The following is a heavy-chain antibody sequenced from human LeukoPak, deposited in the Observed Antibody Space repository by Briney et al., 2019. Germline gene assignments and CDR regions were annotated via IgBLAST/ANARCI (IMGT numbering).Heavy chain of an antibody. CDR1: GFTFSSYA. J-gene: IGHJ4*02. CDR3: ARARTMNYGDYIFESDY. CDR2: ISYDGSNK. Sequence: GGSLRLSCAASGFTFSSYAMHWVRQAPGKGLEWVAVISYDGSNKYYADSVKGRFTISRDNAKNSLYLQMNSLRAEDTAVYYCARARTMNYGDYIFESDYWGQGTLATVSS. D-gene: IGHD4-17*01. V-gene: IGHV3-30*04.